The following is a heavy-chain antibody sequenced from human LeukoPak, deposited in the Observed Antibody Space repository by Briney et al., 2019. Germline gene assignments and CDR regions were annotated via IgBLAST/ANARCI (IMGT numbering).Heavy chain of an antibody. V-gene: IGHV1-69*13. CDR2: IIPIFGTA. CDR1: GGTFSSYA. Sequence: SVTVSCTASGGTFSSYAINWVRQAPGQGLEWMGGIIPIFGTANYAQKFQGRVTITADESTSTAYMELSSLRSEDTAVYYCAHDLDPGYFDYWGQGTLVTVSS. D-gene: IGHD3-9*01. J-gene: IGHJ4*02. CDR3: AHDLDPGYFDY.